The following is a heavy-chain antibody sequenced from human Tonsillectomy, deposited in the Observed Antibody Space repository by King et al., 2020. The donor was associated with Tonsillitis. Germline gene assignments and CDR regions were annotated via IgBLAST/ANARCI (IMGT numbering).Heavy chain of an antibody. V-gene: IGHV1-18*04. J-gene: IGHJ6*02. CDR1: GYTFTSYG. Sequence: QLVQSGAEVKKPGASVKVSCKASGYTFTSYGISWVRQAPGQGLEWMGWISAYNGNTNYAQKLQGRVTMTTDTSTSTAYMELRSLRSDDTAVYYCAREYYYGSSGLRYGMDVWGQGTTVTVSS. CDR2: ISAYNGNT. D-gene: IGHD3-22*01. CDR3: AREYYYGSSGLRYGMDV.